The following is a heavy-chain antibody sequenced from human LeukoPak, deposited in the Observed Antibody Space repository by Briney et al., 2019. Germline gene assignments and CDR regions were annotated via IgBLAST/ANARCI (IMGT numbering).Heavy chain of an antibody. J-gene: IGHJ4*02. Sequence: PGGSLRLSCAASGFTFSSYAMSWVRQAPGKGLEWVSGISGGGGSTYYAASVKGRFTISRDNPKNTLYLQMNGLRAEDTAIYYCAKERVPYSNFDYWGQGTLVTVSS. V-gene: IGHV3-23*01. D-gene: IGHD2-15*01. CDR1: GFTFSSYA. CDR2: ISGGGGST. CDR3: AKERVPYSNFDY.